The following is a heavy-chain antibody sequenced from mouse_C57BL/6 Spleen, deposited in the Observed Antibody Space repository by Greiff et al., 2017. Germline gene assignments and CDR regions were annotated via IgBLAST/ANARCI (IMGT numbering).Heavy chain of an antibody. V-gene: IGHV1-15*01. CDR1: GYTFTDYE. J-gene: IGHJ3*01. CDR3: TFYDYDPFAY. D-gene: IGHD2-4*01. CDR2: IDPETGGT. Sequence: VKLQQSGAELVRPGASVTLSCKASGYTFTDYEMHWVKQTPVHGLEWIGAIDPETGGTAYNQKFKGKAILTADKSSSSAYMELRSLTSEDSAVYYCTFYDYDPFAYWGQGTLVTVSA.